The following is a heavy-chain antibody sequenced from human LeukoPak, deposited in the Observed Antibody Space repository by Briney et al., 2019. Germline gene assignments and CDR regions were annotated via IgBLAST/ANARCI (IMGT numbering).Heavy chain of an antibody. V-gene: IGHV2-70*11. Sequence: QSGPTLLNPTQTLTLTFTFSGFSLSISGMYVTWIRQPPGKALEWLSRIDWDEDKYYNTSLKTRLTISKDTSKNQVVLTMTNMDPVDTATYYCARTSSFTLIRGLDQWGQGTLVTVSS. CDR3: ARTSSFTLIRGLDQ. J-gene: IGHJ4*02. CDR1: GFSLSISGMY. D-gene: IGHD3-10*01. CDR2: IDWDEDK.